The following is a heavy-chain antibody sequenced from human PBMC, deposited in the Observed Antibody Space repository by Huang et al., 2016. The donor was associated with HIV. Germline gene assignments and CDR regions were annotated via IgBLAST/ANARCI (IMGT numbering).Heavy chain of an antibody. CDR3: AKQAPYGTTWYGGSDY. CDR2: IPDAGHT. J-gene: IGHJ4*02. Sequence: EVQLLESGGGLLQPGGSMRLSCAASGFTFSSYAMTWVRQTPGKGLEWVSTIPDAGHTYDADSVKGRFTISRDKSKNTLYIQMNSLRAEDTALYYCAKQAPYGTTWYGGSDYWGQGTLVTVSS. CDR1: GFTFSSYA. V-gene: IGHV3-23*01. D-gene: IGHD6-13*01.